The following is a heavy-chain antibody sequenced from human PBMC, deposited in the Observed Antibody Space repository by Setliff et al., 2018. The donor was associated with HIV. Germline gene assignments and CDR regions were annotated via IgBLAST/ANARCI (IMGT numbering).Heavy chain of an antibody. CDR2: IYASGST. D-gene: IGHD6-13*01. J-gene: IGHJ6*03. V-gene: IGHV4-4*07. CDR1: GGPISRYY. CDR3: AKTTPSSIRSPYYYYMDV. Sequence: SETLSLTCTVSGGPISRYYWSWIRQPAGKGLEWIGHIYASGSTNYNPSYNPSLNSRVTISVDTSKNQLSLNLNSVTAADTAVYYCAKTTPSSIRSPYYYYMDVWGKGTTVTVSS.